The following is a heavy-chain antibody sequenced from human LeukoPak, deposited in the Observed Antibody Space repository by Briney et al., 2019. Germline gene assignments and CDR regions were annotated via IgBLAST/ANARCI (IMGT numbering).Heavy chain of an antibody. CDR1: GASISTHY. J-gene: IGHJ4*02. CDR2: ISYRGST. V-gene: IGHV4-59*11. Sequence: SETLSLTCTVFGASISTHYWSWIRQSPGKGLEWIGYISYRGSTDYNPSLRSRVTLSVDTSTNQISLRLMSVTAADTAVYYCTRVGGVAVNPLDFDFWGQGTLVTVSS. D-gene: IGHD6-19*01. CDR3: TRVGGVAVNPLDFDF.